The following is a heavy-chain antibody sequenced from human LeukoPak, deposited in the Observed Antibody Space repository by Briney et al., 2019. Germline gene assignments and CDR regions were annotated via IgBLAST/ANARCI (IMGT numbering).Heavy chain of an antibody. V-gene: IGHV4-4*07. D-gene: IGHD2/OR15-2a*01. CDR1: GGSISSYY. CDR2: IYTSGST. Sequence: SETLPLTCTVSGGSISSYYWSWIRQPAGKGLEWIGRIYTSGSTNYNPSLKSRVTISVDKSKNQFSLKLSSVTAADTAVYYCARASSNYYYYYMDVWGKGTTVTVSS. J-gene: IGHJ6*03. CDR3: ARASSNYYYYYMDV.